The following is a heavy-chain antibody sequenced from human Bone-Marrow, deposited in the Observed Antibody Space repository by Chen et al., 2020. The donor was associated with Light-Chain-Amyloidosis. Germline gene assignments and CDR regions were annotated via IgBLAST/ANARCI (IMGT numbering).Heavy chain of an antibody. CDR2: ISWNSGVK. J-gene: IGHJ6*02. Sequence: EEHLVESGGGLVQPGRSLRLSCEASGFTFDDYAMHWVRQAPGKGLEWVSGISWNSGVKGYVDSGRGRFTISRDGVKNSLYLQMNSLGPEDTALYYCAKDKGGSMGFGMDVWGQGTTVIVSS. CDR3: AKDKGGSMGFGMDV. CDR1: GFTFDDYA. D-gene: IGHD3-10*01. V-gene: IGHV3-9*01.